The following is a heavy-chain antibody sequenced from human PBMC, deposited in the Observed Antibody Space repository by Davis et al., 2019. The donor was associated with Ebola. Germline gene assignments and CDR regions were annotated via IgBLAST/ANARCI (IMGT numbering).Heavy chain of an antibody. J-gene: IGHJ2*01. Sequence: GESLRLSCAASGFTFSDYYMSWIRQAPGKGLEWVSYISSSGSTIYYADSVEGRFTISRENAKNSLSLQMNSLRAEDTAVYYCARETIWSGYYGTRYFDLWGRGTLVTVSS. CDR3: ARETIWSGYYGTRYFDL. CDR2: ISSSGSTI. CDR1: GFTFSDYY. V-gene: IGHV3-11*04. D-gene: IGHD3-3*01.